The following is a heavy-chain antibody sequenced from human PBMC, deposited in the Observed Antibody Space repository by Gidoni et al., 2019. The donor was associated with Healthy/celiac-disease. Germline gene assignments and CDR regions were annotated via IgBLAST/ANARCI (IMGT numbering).Heavy chain of an antibody. V-gene: IGHV3-21*01. J-gene: IGHJ3*02. CDR3: ARDVSPPDHYYDSSGYFAFDI. D-gene: IGHD3-22*01. CDR2: ISSSSSYI. Sequence: EVQLVESGGGLVKPGGSLRLSCAPSGFTFSASSLNWVRQAPGKGLAWVSSISSSSSYIYYADSVKGRFTISRDNAKNSLYLQMNSLRAEDTAVYYCARDVSPPDHYYDSSGYFAFDIWGQGTMVTVSS. CDR1: GFTFSASS.